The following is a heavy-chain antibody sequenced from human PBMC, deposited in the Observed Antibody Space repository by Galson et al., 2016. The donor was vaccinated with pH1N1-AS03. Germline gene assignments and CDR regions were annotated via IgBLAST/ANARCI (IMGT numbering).Heavy chain of an antibody. J-gene: IGHJ4*02. V-gene: IGHV4-59*08. CDR3: ARRGGSGAPLFDY. D-gene: IGHD6-19*01. CDR2: IYYSGST. CDR1: GGSISSYY. Sequence: ETLSLTCTVSGGSISSYYWSWIRQPPGKGLAWIGYIYYSGSTNYNPSLKSRVTMSVDTSKNQLSLKLTSVTAADTAVYYCARRGGSGAPLFDYWGQGTLVTVSS.